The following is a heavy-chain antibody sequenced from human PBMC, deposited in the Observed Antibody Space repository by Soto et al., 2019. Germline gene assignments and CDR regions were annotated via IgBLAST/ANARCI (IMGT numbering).Heavy chain of an antibody. CDR3: AKWAPLRFPRYYFDY. CDR2: MGLSSSSI. D-gene: IGHD3-3*01. Sequence: GSLRLSCVVSGFTFSTYSMNWVRQAPGKGLEWVSFMGLSSSSIYYADSVKGRFTISRDNSKNTLYLQMNSLRAEDTAVYYCAKWAPLRFPRYYFDYWGQGTLVTVSS. J-gene: IGHJ4*02. V-gene: IGHV3-21*04. CDR1: GFTFSTYS.